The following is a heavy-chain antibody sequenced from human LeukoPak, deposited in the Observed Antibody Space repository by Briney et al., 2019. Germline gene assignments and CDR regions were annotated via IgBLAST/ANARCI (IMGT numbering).Heavy chain of an antibody. V-gene: IGHV4-34*01. CDR2: INHSGST. J-gene: IGHJ5*02. CDR3: ARGANCSGGSCYPDTRFDP. D-gene: IGHD2-15*01. CDR1: GGSFSGYY. Sequence: SETLSLTCAVYGGSFSGYYWSWIRQPPGKGLEWIGEINHSGSTNYNPSLKSRVTMSVDTSKNQFSLKLSSVTAADTAVYYCARGANCSGGSCYPDTRFDPWGQGTLVTVSS.